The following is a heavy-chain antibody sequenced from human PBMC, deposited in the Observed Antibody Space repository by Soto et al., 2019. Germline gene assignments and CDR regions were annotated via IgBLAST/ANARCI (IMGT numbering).Heavy chain of an antibody. V-gene: IGHV1-8*01. J-gene: IGHJ4*02. CDR2: VNPNNGDT. CDR1: GYTFSNYD. CDR3: AKVSRKGSAIDLDY. Sequence: QVQLVQSGAELKKPGASVKVSCKASGYTFSNYDMNWVRQAPGQGPEWIGWVNPNNGDTGYAQKFQGRVTLTTDISTTTTYMELTSLRSEATAIYYCAKVSRKGSAIDLDYWGQGTLITVSS. D-gene: IGHD3-10*01.